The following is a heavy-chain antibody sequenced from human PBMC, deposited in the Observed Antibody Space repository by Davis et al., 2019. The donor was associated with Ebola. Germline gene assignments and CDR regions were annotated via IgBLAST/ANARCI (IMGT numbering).Heavy chain of an antibody. J-gene: IGHJ4*02. V-gene: IGHV7-4-1*02. CDR3: ARGGALGL. CDR2: INTYTGNP. D-gene: IGHD1-26*01. CDR1: GYTFTNYA. Sequence: AASVKVSCKASGYTFTNYAINWVRQAPGQGLEWMGWINTYTGNPTYAQGFTGRFVFSLDTSVSTAYLQISSLKAEDTAVYYCARGGALGLWGQGTLVTVSS.